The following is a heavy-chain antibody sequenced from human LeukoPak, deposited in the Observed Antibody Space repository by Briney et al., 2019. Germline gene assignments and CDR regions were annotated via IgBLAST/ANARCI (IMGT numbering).Heavy chain of an antibody. V-gene: IGHV4-59*08. CDR2: IYYSGST. CDR1: GGSISSYY. CDR3: ARSDYGDYLGVFDY. Sequence: SETLSLTCTVSGGSISSYYWSWIRQPPGKGLEWTGYIYYSGSTNYNPSLKSRVTISVDTSKNQFSLKLSSVTAADTAVYYCARSDYGDYLGVFDYWGQGTLVTVSS. D-gene: IGHD4-17*01. J-gene: IGHJ4*02.